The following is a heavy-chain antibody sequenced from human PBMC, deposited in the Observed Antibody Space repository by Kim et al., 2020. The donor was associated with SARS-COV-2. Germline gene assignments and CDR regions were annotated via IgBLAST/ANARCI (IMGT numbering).Heavy chain of an antibody. Sequence: GGSLRLSCAASGFTFSSYGMHWVRQAPGKGLEWVAVISYDGSNKYYADSVKGRFTISRDNSKNTLYLQMNSLRAEDTAVYYCHVVTASPFDYWGQGTLVTVSS. CDR2: ISYDGSNK. V-gene: IGHV3-30*03. CDR1: GFTFSSYG. CDR3: HVVTASPFDY. J-gene: IGHJ4*02. D-gene: IGHD2-21*02.